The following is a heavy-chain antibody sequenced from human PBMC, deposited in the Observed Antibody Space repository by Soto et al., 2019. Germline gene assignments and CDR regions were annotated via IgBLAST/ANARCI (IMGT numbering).Heavy chain of an antibody. Sequence: PSETLSLTCTVSGGSISSYYWSWIRQPAWKGLEWIGRIYTSGSTNYNPSLKSRVTVSVDTSKNQFSLKLSSVTAADTAVYYCAREKGSSSWYPLTYYGTPDGMDVWGQGTTVTVSS. CDR1: GGSISSYY. V-gene: IGHV4-4*07. D-gene: IGHD6-13*01. CDR2: IYTSGST. J-gene: IGHJ6*02. CDR3: AREKGSSSWYPLTYYGTPDGMDV.